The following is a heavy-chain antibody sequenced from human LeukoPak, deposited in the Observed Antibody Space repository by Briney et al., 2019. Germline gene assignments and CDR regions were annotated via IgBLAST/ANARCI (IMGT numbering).Heavy chain of an antibody. D-gene: IGHD2-2*02. CDR3: ARGRDCSSTSCYTPLAFDI. V-gene: IGHV5-51*01. Sequence: GESLKISCKGSGYSFTSYWIGWVRQMPGKGLEWMGIIYPGDSDTRYSPSFQGQVTISADKSISTAYLQWSSLKASDTAMYYCARGRDCSSTSCYTPLAFDIWGQGTMVTVSS. J-gene: IGHJ3*02. CDR2: IYPGDSDT. CDR1: GYSFTSYW.